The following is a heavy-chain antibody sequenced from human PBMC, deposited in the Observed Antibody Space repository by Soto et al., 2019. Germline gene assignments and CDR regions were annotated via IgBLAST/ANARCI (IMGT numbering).Heavy chain of an antibody. CDR3: ATDSAAAAYYYYGMDV. CDR2: SSCSGRTI. D-gene: IGHD6-13*01. J-gene: IGHJ6*02. V-gene: IGHV3-11*01. CDR1: GFIFSDYY. Sequence: QVQLVESGGGLVKPGGSLRVSCAASGFIFSDYYMSWIRQAPGKGLGWVSYSSCSGRTIYYADSVKGRFTISRDNANNSLFLQKNSLRVEDTAVYYSATDSAAAAYYYYGMDVWGQGTTVTVSS.